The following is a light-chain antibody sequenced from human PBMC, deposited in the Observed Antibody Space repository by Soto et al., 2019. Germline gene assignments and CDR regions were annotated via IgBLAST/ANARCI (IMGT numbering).Light chain of an antibody. V-gene: IGKV3-11*01. CDR2: EAS. Sequence: VLTQSPDTLSLSPGERATLSCRASQDVGKFLVWYHQKPGLSPSLVIYEASKRATDIPDRFSGSGSGTAFTLTINRLEPEDVGFYYCQQPNSWPLTFCGGTKVELK. CDR3: QQPNSWPLT. J-gene: IGKJ4*01. CDR1: QDVGKF.